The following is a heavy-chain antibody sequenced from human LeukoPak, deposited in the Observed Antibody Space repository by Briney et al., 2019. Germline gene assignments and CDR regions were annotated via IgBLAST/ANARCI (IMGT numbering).Heavy chain of an antibody. J-gene: IGHJ4*02. D-gene: IGHD6-19*01. CDR1: GFTFSSYS. CDR2: ISSSSSYI. V-gene: IGHV3-21*01. CDR3: ARDVSGSGLYYFDY. Sequence: GGSLRLSCAASGFTFSSYSMNWVRQAPGKGLEWVSSISSSSSYIYYADSVKGRFTISRDNAKHSLYLQMNSLRAEDTALHYCARDVSGSGLYYFDYWGQGTLVTVSS.